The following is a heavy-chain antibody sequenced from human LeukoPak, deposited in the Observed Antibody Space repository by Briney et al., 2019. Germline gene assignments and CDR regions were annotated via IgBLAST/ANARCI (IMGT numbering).Heavy chain of an antibody. V-gene: IGHV3-23*01. J-gene: IGHJ5*01. CDR2: INANSGTR. CDR3: AKPISGGLAVTADWFAP. D-gene: IGHD6-19*01. CDR1: GFAFSFFA. Sequence: GGSLRLSCEASGFAFSFFAMSWLRQAPGKGLEWVSTINANSGTRPCAASVRGRFTISRDNSKNTLYLQLNTLRADDTAVYYCAKPISGGLAVTADWFAPWGQGTLVVVSS.